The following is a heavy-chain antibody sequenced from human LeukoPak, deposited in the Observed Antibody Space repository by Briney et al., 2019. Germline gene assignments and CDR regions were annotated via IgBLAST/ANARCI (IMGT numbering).Heavy chain of an antibody. CDR2: INSDESST. CDR1: GFTFSSYW. J-gene: IGHJ5*02. D-gene: IGHD3-3*01. Sequence: GGSLRLSCAASGFTFSSYWMHWVRQAPGKGLVWVSRINSDESSTSYADSVKGRFTISRDNAKNTLYLQMNSLRAEDTAVYYCARYRITIFGPPGWFDPWGQGTLVTVSS. CDR3: ARYRITIFGPPGWFDP. V-gene: IGHV3-74*01.